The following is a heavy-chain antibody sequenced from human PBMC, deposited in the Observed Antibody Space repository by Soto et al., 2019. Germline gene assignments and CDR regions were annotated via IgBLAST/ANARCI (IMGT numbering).Heavy chain of an antibody. CDR1: GYTFTSYD. CDR3: ARVEYYDFWSGYSLDY. V-gene: IGHV1-8*01. CDR2: MNPNSGNT. Sequence: ASVKVSCKASGYTFTSYDINWVRQATGQGLEWMGWMNPNSGNTGYAQKFQGRVTMTRNTSISTAYMRLSSLRSEDTAVYYCARVEYYDFWSGYSLDYWGQGTLVTVSS. J-gene: IGHJ4*02. D-gene: IGHD3-3*01.